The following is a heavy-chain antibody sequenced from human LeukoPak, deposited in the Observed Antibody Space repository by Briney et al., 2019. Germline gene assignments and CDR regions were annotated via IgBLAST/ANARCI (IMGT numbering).Heavy chain of an antibody. V-gene: IGHV4-59*01. D-gene: IGHD3-22*01. CDR2: IYYSGST. CDR1: GGSISRYY. CDR3: ARDTVVTPFDY. J-gene: IGHJ4*02. Sequence: SETLSLTCTVSGGSISRYYWSWIRQPPGKGLEWIGYIYYSGSTNYNPSLKSRVTISVDTSKNQFSLKLSSVTAADTAVYYCARDTVVTPFDYWGQGTLVTVSS.